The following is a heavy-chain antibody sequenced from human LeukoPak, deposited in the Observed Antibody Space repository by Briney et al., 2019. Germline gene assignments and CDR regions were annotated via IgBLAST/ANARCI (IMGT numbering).Heavy chain of an antibody. D-gene: IGHD2-15*01. J-gene: IGHJ5*02. Sequence: PSETLTLTCAVYGGSFRGYYGSWLRQPPGKGREGLGDINHSGNTKYNPCLKSRVTISVETYKKQFSLKVSSVTAADTAVYYCARGRQDFDIVVVVAAHYNWFDLWGKGTLVTVSS. V-gene: IGHV4-34*01. CDR1: GGSFRGYY. CDR2: INHSGNT. CDR3: ARGRQDFDIVVVVAAHYNWFDL.